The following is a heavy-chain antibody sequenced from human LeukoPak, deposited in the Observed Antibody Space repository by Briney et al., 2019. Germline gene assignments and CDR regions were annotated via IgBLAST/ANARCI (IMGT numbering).Heavy chain of an antibody. V-gene: IGHV1-18*01. J-gene: IGHJ3*02. Sequence: ASVKVSCKASGYTFTSYGISWVRQAPGQGLEWMGWISAYNGNTNYAQKFQGRVTITADKSTSTAYMELSSLRSEDTAVYYCARDGASAFDIWGQGTMVTVSS. CDR3: ARDGASAFDI. CDR2: ISAYNGNT. D-gene: IGHD3-16*01. CDR1: GYTFTSYG.